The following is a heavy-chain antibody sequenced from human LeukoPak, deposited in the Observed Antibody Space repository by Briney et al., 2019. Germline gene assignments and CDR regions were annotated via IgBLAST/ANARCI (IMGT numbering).Heavy chain of an antibody. D-gene: IGHD1/OR15-1a*01. CDR1: GFTVSSNY. V-gene: IGHV3-66*01. Sequence: GGSLRLSCAASGFTVSSNYMSWVRQAPGKGLEWVSVIYSGGSTYYADSVKGRFTISRDNSKNTLYFQMNSLRAEDTAVYYCARDRSPGARGAFDIWGQGTMVTVSS. J-gene: IGHJ3*02. CDR3: ARDRSPGARGAFDI. CDR2: IYSGGST.